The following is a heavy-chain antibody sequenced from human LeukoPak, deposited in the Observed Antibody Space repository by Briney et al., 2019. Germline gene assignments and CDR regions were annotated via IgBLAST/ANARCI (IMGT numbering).Heavy chain of an antibody. CDR2: ISSSSSYT. CDR3: AREPTEKLLRYFDWLPGDYYYYGMDV. V-gene: IGHV3-11*06. J-gene: IGHJ6*02. D-gene: IGHD3-9*01. Sequence: PGGSLRLSCAASGFTFSDYYMSWIRHAPGKGLEWVSYISSSSSYTNYADSVKGRFTISRDNAKNSLYLQMNSLRAEDTAVYYCAREPTEKLLRYFDWLPGDYYYYGMDVWGQGTTVTVSS. CDR1: GFTFSDYY.